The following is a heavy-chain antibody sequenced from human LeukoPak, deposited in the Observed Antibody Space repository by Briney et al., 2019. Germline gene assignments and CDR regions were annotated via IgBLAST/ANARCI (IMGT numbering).Heavy chain of an antibody. CDR1: GGSFSGYY. D-gene: IGHD3-22*01. CDR2: INHSGST. CDR3: ARHSPYYYDSSGLDY. J-gene: IGHJ4*02. V-gene: IGHV4-34*01. Sequence: SETLSLTCAVYGGSFSGYYWSWIRQPPEKGLEWIGEINHSGSTNYNPSLKSRVTISVDTSKNQFSLKLSSVTAADTAVYYCARHSPYYYDSSGLDYWGQGTLVTVSS.